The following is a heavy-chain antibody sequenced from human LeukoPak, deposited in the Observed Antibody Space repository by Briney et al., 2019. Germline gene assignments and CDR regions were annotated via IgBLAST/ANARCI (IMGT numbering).Heavy chain of an antibody. CDR1: GFTFSSYG. J-gene: IGHJ4*02. Sequence: GGSLRLSCAASGFTFSSYGMHWVRQAPGKGLEWVAFIRYDGSNKYYADSVKGRFTISRDNSKNTLYLQMNSLRAKDTAVYYCAKMETYYFDYWGQGTLVTVS. CDR3: AKMETYYFDY. CDR2: IRYDGSNK. V-gene: IGHV3-30*02. D-gene: IGHD3-3*01.